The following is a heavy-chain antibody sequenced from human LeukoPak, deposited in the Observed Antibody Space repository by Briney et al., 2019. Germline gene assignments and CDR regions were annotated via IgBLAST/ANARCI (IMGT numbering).Heavy chain of an antibody. CDR1: GGSFSGYY. Sequence: PSETLSLTCAVYGGSFSGYYWSWIPQPPGKGLEWIGEINHSGSTNYNPSLKSRLTISVDTSKHQISLKVSSVTAADTAVYYCATGSVSYFDYWGQGTLVTVSS. V-gene: IGHV4-34*01. J-gene: IGHJ4*02. D-gene: IGHD5/OR15-5a*01. CDR3: ATGSVSYFDY. CDR2: INHSGST.